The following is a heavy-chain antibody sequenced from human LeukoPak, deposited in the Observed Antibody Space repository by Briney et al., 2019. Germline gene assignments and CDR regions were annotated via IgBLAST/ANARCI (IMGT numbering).Heavy chain of an antibody. V-gene: IGHV3-30*18. CDR3: AKGPLRGTAAAIDY. CDR2: ISYDGRNI. J-gene: IGHJ4*02. D-gene: IGHD2-2*01. CDR1: GFTVSSNY. Sequence: GGSLRLSCAASGFTVSSNYMSWARQAPGKGLEWVAVISYDGRNIHYPDSVKGRFTISRDISTDTLWLQMDSLRTEDTAVYYCAKGPLRGTAAAIDYWGQGTLVTVSS.